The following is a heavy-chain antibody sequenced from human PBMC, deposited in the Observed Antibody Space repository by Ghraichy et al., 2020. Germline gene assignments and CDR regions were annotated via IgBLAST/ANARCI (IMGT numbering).Heavy chain of an antibody. J-gene: IGHJ6*02. CDR2: ISSSSSTI. CDR1: GFTFSSYS. V-gene: IGHV3-48*02. D-gene: IGHD2-2*01. CDR3: AREQQSIVVVPAAMGAHYYYGMDV. Sequence: GGSLRLSCAASGFTFSSYSMNWVRQAPGKGLEWVSYISSSSSTIYYADSVKGRFTISRDNAKNSLYLQMNSLRDEDTAVYYCAREQQSIVVVPAAMGAHYYYGMDVWGQGTTVTVSS.